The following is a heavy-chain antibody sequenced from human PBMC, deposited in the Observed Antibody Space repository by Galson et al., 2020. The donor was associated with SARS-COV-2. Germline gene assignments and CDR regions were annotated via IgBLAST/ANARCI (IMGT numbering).Heavy chain of an antibody. J-gene: IGHJ4*02. V-gene: IGHV3-23*01. D-gene: IGHD3-22*01. CDR3: AKDRWFVYYDSSGPTGFDY. Sequence: GGSLRLSCAASGFTFSSYAMSWVRQAPGKGLEWVSAISGSGGSTYYADSVKGRFTISRDNSKNTLYLQMNSLRAEDTAVYYCAKDRWFVYYDSSGPTGFDYWGQGTLVTVSS. CDR1: GFTFSSYA. CDR2: ISGSGGST.